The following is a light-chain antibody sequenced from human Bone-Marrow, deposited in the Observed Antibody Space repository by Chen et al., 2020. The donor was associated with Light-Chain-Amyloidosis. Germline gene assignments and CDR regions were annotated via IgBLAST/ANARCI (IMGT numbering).Light chain of an antibody. V-gene: IGLV3-25*03. Sequence: SYELTQPPSVPVSPGQTARITCSGDDLPTKYAYWYQQKPGQAPVLVINRDTERPSGISDRVSGSSSGTTATLTDSGVQTEDDADYHCQSAYSSGTYEVIFGGGTKLTFL. CDR2: RDT. CDR1: DLPTKY. CDR3: QSAYSSGTYEVI. J-gene: IGLJ2*01.